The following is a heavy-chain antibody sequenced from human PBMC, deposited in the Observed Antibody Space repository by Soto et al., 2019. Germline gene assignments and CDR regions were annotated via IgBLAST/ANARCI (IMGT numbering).Heavy chain of an antibody. CDR2: IIPIFGTA. Sequence: QVQLVQSGAEVKKPGSSVKVSCKASGGTFSSYAISWVRQAPGQGLEWMGGIIPIFGTANYAQKFQGRVTITADKSTSTAYRGLSSLRSEDTAVYYCAHGGGSYPYNWFDPWAREPWSPSPQ. D-gene: IGHD1-26*01. J-gene: IGHJ5*02. CDR1: GGTFSSYA. V-gene: IGHV1-69*06. CDR3: AHGGGSYPYNWFDP.